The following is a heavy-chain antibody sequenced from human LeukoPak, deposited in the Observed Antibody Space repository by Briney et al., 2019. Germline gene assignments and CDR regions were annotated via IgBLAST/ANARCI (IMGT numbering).Heavy chain of an antibody. D-gene: IGHD2-8*02. CDR1: EFTSSAFW. J-gene: IGHJ6*04. Sequence: GGSLRLSCAASEFTSSAFWMTWVRRPPGKGLEWVANINKDGTEKEYVDSVKGRFSIFRDNAKNAVSLQMNSLRAEDTAVYYCAIFAGAVPGNLLLWGKGTTVIVSA. CDR3: AIFAGAVPGNLLL. CDR2: INKDGTEK. V-gene: IGHV3-7*01.